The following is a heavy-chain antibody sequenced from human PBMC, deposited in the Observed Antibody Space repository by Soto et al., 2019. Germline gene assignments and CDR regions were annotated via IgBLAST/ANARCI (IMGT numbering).Heavy chain of an antibody. CDR1: GGTFSSYA. Sequence: QVQLVQSGTEVKKPGSSVKVSCKASGGTFSSYAISWVRQAPGQGLEWMGGIIPIFGTANYAQKFQGRVTITADESTSTAYMELSSLRSEDTAVYYCARDRLGSGLTYYFDYWGQGTLVTVSS. J-gene: IGHJ4*02. CDR3: ARDRLGSGLTYYFDY. D-gene: IGHD6-19*01. V-gene: IGHV1-69*01. CDR2: IIPIFGTA.